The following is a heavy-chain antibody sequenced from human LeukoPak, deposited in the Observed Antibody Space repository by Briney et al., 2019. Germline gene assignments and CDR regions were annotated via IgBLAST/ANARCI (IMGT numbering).Heavy chain of an antibody. V-gene: IGHV3-48*02. CDR2: ISSSSSTI. CDR1: GFTFSTYI. D-gene: IGHD6-13*01. J-gene: IGHJ4*02. Sequence: SGGSVRLSCAASGFTFSTYIMNWVRQAPGKGLEWVSYISSSSSTIYYADSVKGRFTISRDNAKNSLYLQMNSLRDEDTAVYYCARLFRIAAAGYFDYWGQVALGTVSS. CDR3: ARLFRIAAAGYFDY.